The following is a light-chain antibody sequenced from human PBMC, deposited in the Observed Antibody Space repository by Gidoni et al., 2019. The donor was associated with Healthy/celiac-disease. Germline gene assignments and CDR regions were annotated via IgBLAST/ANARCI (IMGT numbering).Light chain of an antibody. J-gene: IGKJ1*01. V-gene: IGKV1-39*01. CDR1: QSISSY. Sequence: DIQLTQSPSSLSASVGDRVTITFRASQSISSYLNWYQQKPGKSPKLLIYAASSLQSGVPSRFSGSGSGTDFTLTISSLQPEDFATYYCQQSYSTPQTCGQGTKVEIK. CDR3: QQSYSTPQT. CDR2: AAS.